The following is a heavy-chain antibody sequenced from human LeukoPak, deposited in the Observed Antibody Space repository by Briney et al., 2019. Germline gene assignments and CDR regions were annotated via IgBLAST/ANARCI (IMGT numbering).Heavy chain of an antibody. Sequence: GGSLRLSCAASGLTFSSYSMNWVRQAPGKGLEWISYISGSSKIIHWAESLKGRFTISRDNAKNSLYLQMISLRAEDTAVYYCARDHWVTMVRGVIPLYGLDVWGQGSTVTVSS. D-gene: IGHD3-10*01. J-gene: IGHJ6*02. CDR1: GLTFSSYS. V-gene: IGHV3-48*01. CDR2: ISGSSKII. CDR3: ARDHWVTMVRGVIPLYGLDV.